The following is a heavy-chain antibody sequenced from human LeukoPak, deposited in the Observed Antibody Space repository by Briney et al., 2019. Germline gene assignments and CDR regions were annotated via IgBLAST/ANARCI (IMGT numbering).Heavy chain of an antibody. J-gene: IGHJ4*02. Sequence: GGSLRLSCAASGFTVSSNYMSWVRQAPGKGLEWVSVIYSGGSTYYADSVKGRFTVSRDNSKNTLYLQMNSLRAEDTAVYYCATSGWYQGIDYWGQGTLVTVSS. CDR2: IYSGGST. CDR1: GFTVSSNY. V-gene: IGHV3-53*01. CDR3: ATSGWYQGIDY. D-gene: IGHD6-19*01.